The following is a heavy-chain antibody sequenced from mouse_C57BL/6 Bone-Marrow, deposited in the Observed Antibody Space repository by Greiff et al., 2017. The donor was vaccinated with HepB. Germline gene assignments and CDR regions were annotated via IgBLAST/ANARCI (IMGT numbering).Heavy chain of an antibody. D-gene: IGHD5-1*01. CDR1: GFTFSDAW. CDR3: TRPLTSHFDY. J-gene: IGHJ2*01. CDR2: IRNKANNNAT. V-gene: IGHV6-6*01. Sequence: EVKVVESGGGLVQPGGSMKLSCAASGFTFSDAWMDWVRQSPEKGLEWVAEIRNKANNNATYYAESVKGRFTISRDDSKSSVYLQMNSLRAEDTGIYYCTRPLTSHFDYWGQGTTLTVSS.